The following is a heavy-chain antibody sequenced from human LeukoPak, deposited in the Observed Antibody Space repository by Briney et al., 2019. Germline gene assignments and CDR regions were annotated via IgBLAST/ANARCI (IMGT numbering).Heavy chain of an antibody. CDR3: AAAGWYYDFWSGPPASHWFDP. V-gene: IGHV1-58*02. D-gene: IGHD3-3*01. CDR2: IVVGSGNT. J-gene: IGHJ5*02. Sequence: GASVKVSCKASGFTFTSSAMQWVRQARGQRLEWIGWIVVGSGNTNYAQKSQERVTITRDMSTSTAYMELSSLRSEDTAVYYCAAAGWYYDFWSGPPASHWFDPWGQGTLVTVSS. CDR1: GFTFTSSA.